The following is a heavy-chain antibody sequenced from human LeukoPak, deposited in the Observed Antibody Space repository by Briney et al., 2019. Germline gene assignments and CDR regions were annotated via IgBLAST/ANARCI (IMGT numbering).Heavy chain of an antibody. CDR3: ARDMVAAGITGTTDY. V-gene: IGHV4-39*07. J-gene: IGHJ4*02. D-gene: IGHD1-7*01. Sequence: SETLSLTCTVSGGSMSSSSYYWGWIRQPPGKGLEWIGSINHSGSTYYNPSLKSRVTISVDTSKNQFSLKLSSVTAADTAVYYCARDMVAAGITGTTDYWGQGTLVTVSS. CDR1: GGSMSSSSYY. CDR2: INHSGST.